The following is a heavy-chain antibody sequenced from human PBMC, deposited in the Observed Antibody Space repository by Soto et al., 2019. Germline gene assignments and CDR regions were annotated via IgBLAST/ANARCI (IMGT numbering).Heavy chain of an antibody. D-gene: IGHD6-6*01. J-gene: IGHJ4*02. Sequence: AGGSLRLSCAVSGFTFSDYGMHWVRQAPGKGLEWVAVMSYAGTYKYYADSVKGRFTISRDLSGNTLFLQMNSLRLEDTAVYFCAKEMYPRKALASSSPWGDYWGQGTLVTVSS. CDR3: AKEMYPRKALASSSPWGDY. V-gene: IGHV3-30*18. CDR2: MSYAGTYK. CDR1: GFTFSDYG.